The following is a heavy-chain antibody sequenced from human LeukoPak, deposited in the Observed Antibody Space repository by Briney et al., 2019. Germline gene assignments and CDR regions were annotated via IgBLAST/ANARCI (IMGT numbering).Heavy chain of an antibody. Sequence: GGSLRLSCAASGFTFSNYWMTWVRQAPGKGLEWVSSISSSSSYIYYADSVKGRFTISRDNAKNSLYLQMNSLRAEDTAVYYCARDSPYYYDSSGYSVVDYWGQGTLVTVSS. V-gene: IGHV3-21*01. CDR1: GFTFSNYW. CDR3: ARDSPYYYDSSGYSVVDY. D-gene: IGHD3-22*01. J-gene: IGHJ4*02. CDR2: ISSSSSYI.